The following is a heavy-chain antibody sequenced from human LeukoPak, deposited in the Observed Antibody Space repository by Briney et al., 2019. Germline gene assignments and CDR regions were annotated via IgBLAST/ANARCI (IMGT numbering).Heavy chain of an antibody. V-gene: IGHV1-18*01. D-gene: IGHD5-24*01. J-gene: IGHJ4*02. CDR1: GYTFSNYG. Sequence: ASVKVSCKASGYTFSNYGITWVRQAPGQGLEWMGWISTYNASTNYAQEFQGRVTMTTDTSTSTAYMELRSLRSDDTAVYFCARDSVAMSTIRDFGCWGQGTQVTVSS. CDR2: ISTYNAST. CDR3: ARDSVAMSTIRDFGC.